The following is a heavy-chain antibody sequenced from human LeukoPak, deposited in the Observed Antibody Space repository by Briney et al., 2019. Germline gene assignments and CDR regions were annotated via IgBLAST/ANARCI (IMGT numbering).Heavy chain of an antibody. CDR2: ISGSGSST. D-gene: IGHD1-14*01. J-gene: IGHJ4*02. V-gene: IGHV3-23*01. CDR3: APSRNPRSTFDY. CDR1: GFTFSSYA. Sequence: PGGSLRLSCAASGFTFSSYAMSWVRQAPGKGLEWVSAISGSGSSTYYADSVKGRFTISRDNSKNTLYLQMNSLRAEDTAVYYCAPSRNPRSTFDYWGQGTLVTVSS.